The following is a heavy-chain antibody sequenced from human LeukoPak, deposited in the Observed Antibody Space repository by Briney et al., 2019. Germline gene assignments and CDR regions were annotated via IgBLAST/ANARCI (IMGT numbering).Heavy chain of an antibody. CDR3: ARDPYEGYSSSWSYYFDY. CDR2: ISGSGGST. CDR1: GFTFSSYA. J-gene: IGHJ4*02. Sequence: GGSLRLSCAASGFTFSSYAMSWVRQAPGKGLEWVSAISGSGGSTYYADSVKGRFTISRDNSKNTLYLQMNSLRAEDTAVYYCARDPYEGYSSSWSYYFDYWGQGTLVTVSS. D-gene: IGHD6-13*01. V-gene: IGHV3-23*01.